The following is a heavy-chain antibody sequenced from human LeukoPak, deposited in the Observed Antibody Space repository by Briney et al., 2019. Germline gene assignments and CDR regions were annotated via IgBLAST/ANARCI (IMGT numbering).Heavy chain of an antibody. CDR1: GFTVSFNY. CDR2: IYSGGST. CDR3: AREAWAGTLSGWFDP. Sequence: GGSLRLSCAASGFTVSFNYMSWVRQAPGKGLEWISVIYSGGSTYYADSVKGRFTISRDDSKNTLYLQMNSLRAEDTAIYYCAREAWAGTLSGWFDPWGQGTLVTVSS. J-gene: IGHJ5*02. V-gene: IGHV3-53*01. D-gene: IGHD1-7*01.